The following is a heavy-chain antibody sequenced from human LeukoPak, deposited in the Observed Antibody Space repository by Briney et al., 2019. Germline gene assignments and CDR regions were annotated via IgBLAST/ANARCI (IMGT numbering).Heavy chain of an antibody. CDR1: GFTFSSYG. J-gene: IGHJ4*02. CDR3: AKDATEYGDSHFDC. V-gene: IGHV3-33*06. D-gene: IGHD4-17*01. Sequence: GGPLRLSCAASGFTFSSYGMHWVRQAPGRGREWVAVIWNDGSHEYYADSEKGRFTNYRDNSRNTVYLQMKSLRAEDTAVYYCAKDATEYGDSHFDCWGQGTLVTASS. CDR2: IWNDGSHE.